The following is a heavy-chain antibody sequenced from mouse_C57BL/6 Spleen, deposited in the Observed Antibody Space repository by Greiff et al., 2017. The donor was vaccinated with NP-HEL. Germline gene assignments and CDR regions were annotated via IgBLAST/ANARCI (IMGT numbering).Heavy chain of an antibody. D-gene: IGHD1-1*01. CDR2: IHPNSGST. J-gene: IGHJ4*01. CDR3: ARDGSSYNYAMDY. V-gene: IGHV1-64*01. Sequence: QVQLKQPGAELVKPGASVKLSCKASGYTFTSYWMHWVKQRPGQGLEWMGMIHPNSGSTNYNEKFKSKATLTVDKSSSTAYMQLSSLTSEDSAVYYCARDGSSYNYAMDYWGQGTSVTVSS. CDR1: GYTFTSYW.